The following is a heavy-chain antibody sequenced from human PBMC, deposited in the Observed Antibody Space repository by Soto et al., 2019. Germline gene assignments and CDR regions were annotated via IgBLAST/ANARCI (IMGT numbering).Heavy chain of an antibody. D-gene: IGHD6-13*01. J-gene: IGHJ4*02. V-gene: IGHV3-30*04. CDR1: GFTLSSYV. CDR2: ISYDGSKK. Sequence: GSLRLSCAASGFTLSSYVMHWVRQAPGKGLEWVAIISYDGSKKDHADFVKGRFTISRDNSKNTLFLQMNSLRLEDTAVYYCARERGQQLTHFDYWGQGTLVTVSS. CDR3: ARERGQQLTHFDY.